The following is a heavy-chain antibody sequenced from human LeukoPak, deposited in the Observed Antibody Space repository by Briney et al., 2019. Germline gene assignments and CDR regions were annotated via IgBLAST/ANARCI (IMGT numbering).Heavy chain of an antibody. D-gene: IGHD3-16*01. J-gene: IGHJ2*01. V-gene: IGHV3-9*01. Sequence: PGGSLRLSCAAPGFIFEDYAMHWLRQAPGKGLEWVSGISWNSGSIGYADSVKGRFTISRDNAKNSLYLQMNSLRTEDTAFYYCTKDVFDFGGYFELWGRGTLVTVSS. CDR3: TKDVFDFGGYFEL. CDR1: GFIFEDYA. CDR2: ISWNSGSI.